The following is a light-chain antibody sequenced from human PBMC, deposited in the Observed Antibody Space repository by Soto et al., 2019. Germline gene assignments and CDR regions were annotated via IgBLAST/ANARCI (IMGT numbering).Light chain of an antibody. Sequence: EIVMTQSPATLSVSPGERATLSCRASQSVNSNLAWYQQKPGQAPRLLIYGASTRATGIPARFSVSGSGTEFTLTISSLQSEDFAVYYCQHYNDWPLTFGGGTKVEIK. CDR1: QSVNSN. CDR3: QHYNDWPLT. CDR2: GAS. J-gene: IGKJ4*01. V-gene: IGKV3-15*01.